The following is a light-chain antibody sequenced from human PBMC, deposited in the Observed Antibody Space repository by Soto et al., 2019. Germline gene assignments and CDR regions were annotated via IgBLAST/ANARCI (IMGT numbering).Light chain of an antibody. CDR2: DVT. CDR3: CSYTSSSSLV. J-gene: IGLJ1*01. Sequence: QSALTQPASVSGSPGQSIAISCTGTSSDVGASNDVSWYQHYPGKAPKLMIYDVTSRPSGVSNRFSGSKSGNAASLTISGLQAEDEADYYCCSYTSSSSLVFGTGTKLTVL. CDR1: SSDVGASND. V-gene: IGLV2-14*01.